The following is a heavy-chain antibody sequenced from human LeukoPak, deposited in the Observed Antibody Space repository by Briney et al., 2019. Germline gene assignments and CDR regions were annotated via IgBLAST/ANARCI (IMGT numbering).Heavy chain of an antibody. CDR3: AKDPLRHKYSSSCDEQRDY. CDR2: IQYDGNNE. V-gene: IGHV3-30*02. CDR1: GFSFNTYG. Sequence: GGSLRLSCAASGFSFNTYGMHWVRQAPGKGLEWVAFIQYDGNNEFYADSVKGRFTISRDNSKNTLYLQMNSLRAEDTAVYYCAKDPLRHKYSSSCDEQRDYWGQGTLVTVSS. J-gene: IGHJ4*02. D-gene: IGHD6-13*01.